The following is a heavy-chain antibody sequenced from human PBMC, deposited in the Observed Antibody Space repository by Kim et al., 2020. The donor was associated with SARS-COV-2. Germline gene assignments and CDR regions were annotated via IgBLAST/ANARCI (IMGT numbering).Heavy chain of an antibody. CDR1: GYTFTSYG. V-gene: IGHV1-18*04. D-gene: IGHD3-3*01. CDR3: ARDLRSATSPNITIFGVDRFYGMDV. CDR2: ISAYHGNT. Sequence: ASVKVSCKASGYTFTSYGISWVRQAPGQGLEWMGWISAYHGNTNYAQKLQGRVTMTTDTSTSTAYMELRSLRSDDTDAYYCARDLRSATSPNITIFGVDRFYGMDVWGQGTTVTVSS. J-gene: IGHJ6*02.